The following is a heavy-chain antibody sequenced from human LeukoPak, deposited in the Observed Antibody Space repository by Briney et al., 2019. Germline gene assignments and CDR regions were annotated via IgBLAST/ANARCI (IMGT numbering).Heavy chain of an antibody. V-gene: IGHV1-69*06. J-gene: IGHJ4*02. CDR1: GGPLSSYA. Sequence: PVASVKVSCKASGGPLSSYAINWVRQAPGQGLEWMGGIIPVYGTTNFAQRFLGRVTITADKSTSTVYMELNSLRSTDTALYFCARGGPHGSGSLLGFDFWGQGTLVTASS. CDR3: ARGGPHGSGSLLGFDF. D-gene: IGHD3-10*01. CDR2: IIPVYGTT.